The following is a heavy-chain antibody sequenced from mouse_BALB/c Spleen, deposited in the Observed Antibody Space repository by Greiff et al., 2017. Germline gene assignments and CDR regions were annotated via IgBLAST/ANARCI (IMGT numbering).Heavy chain of an antibody. V-gene: IGHV1S135*01. CDR2: IDPYNGGT. Sequence: VQLQQSGPELVKPGASVKVSCKASGYAFTSYNMYWVKQSHGKSLEWIGYIDPYNGGTSYNQKFKGKATLTVDKSSSTAYMHLNSLTSEDSAVYYCARSGYDYDDAMDDWGQGTSVTVSS. CDR3: ARSGYDYDDAMDD. CDR1: GYAFTSYN. J-gene: IGHJ4*01. D-gene: IGHD2-4*01.